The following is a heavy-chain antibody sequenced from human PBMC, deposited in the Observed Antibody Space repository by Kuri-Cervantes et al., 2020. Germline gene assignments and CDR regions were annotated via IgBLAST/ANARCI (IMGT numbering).Heavy chain of an antibody. CDR1: GGSISSYY. V-gene: IGHV4-4*07. CDR3: ARINWGSGYYYMDV. Sequence: SATLSLTCTVSGGSISSYYWSWIRQPAGKGLEWIGRIYTSGSTNYNPSLKSRVTISVDKSKNQFSLKLKSVTAADTAVYYCARINWGSGYYYMDVWGKGTTVTVSS. J-gene: IGHJ6*03. CDR2: IYTSGST. D-gene: IGHD7-27*01.